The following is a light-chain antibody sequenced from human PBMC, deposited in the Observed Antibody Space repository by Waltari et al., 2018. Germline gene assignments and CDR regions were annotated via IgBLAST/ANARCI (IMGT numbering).Light chain of an antibody. V-gene: IGKV1-39*01. CDR1: QSISTY. J-gene: IGKJ2*01. CDR2: SVS. CDR3: QQYNSDSHS. Sequence: DVHMTQSPSSLSASVGDRVTITCRASQSISTYLNWYQQKPGKAPNLLMYSVSTLQSGVPSRFSGSGSGTDFTLTISNLQPEDFATYYCQQYNSDSHSFGQGTRLEIK.